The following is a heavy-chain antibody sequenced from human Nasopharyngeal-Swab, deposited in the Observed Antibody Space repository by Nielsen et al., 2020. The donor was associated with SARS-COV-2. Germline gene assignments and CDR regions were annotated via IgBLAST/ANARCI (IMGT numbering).Heavy chain of an antibody. V-gene: IGHV3-7*03. J-gene: IGHJ4*02. CDR3: ARTSYYGSGSLDY. D-gene: IGHD3-10*01. Sequence: GESLKISCAASGFTFSSYWMSWVRQAPGKGLEWVANIKQDGSEKYYVDSVKDRFTSSRDNAKNSLYLEMTSLRADDTAVYYCARTSYYGSGSLDYWVQGTQVTVSS. CDR2: IKQDGSEK. CDR1: GFTFSSYW.